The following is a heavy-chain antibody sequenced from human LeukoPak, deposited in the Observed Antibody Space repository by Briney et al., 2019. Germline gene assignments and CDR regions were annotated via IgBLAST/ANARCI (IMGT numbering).Heavy chain of an antibody. CDR2: ISSAGTT. D-gene: IGHD6-13*01. Sequence: GGSLRLSCAASGFTVSSSYMSWVRQAPGKGLEWVSIISSAGTTYYADSVKGRFTISGDNSKNTVYLRVNSLRDEDTAVYYCARDLEAANTYYFDYWGQGTMVTVSS. CDR3: ARDLEAANTYYFDY. J-gene: IGHJ4*02. CDR1: GFTVSSSY. V-gene: IGHV3-66*01.